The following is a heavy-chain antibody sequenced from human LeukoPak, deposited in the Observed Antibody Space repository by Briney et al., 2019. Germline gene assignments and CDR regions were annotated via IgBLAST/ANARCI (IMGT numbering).Heavy chain of an antibody. J-gene: IGHJ5*02. V-gene: IGHV4-4*08. CDR1: GGSISSYY. CDR3: ARGTSSSWLLHNWFDP. D-gene: IGHD6-13*01. CDR2: IYTSGST. Sequence: SETLSLTCTVSGGSISSYYWSWIRQPPGKGLEWIGYIYTSGSTNYNPSLKSRVTISVDTSKNQFSLKLSSVTAADTAVYYCARGTSSSWLLHNWFDPWGQGTLVTVSS.